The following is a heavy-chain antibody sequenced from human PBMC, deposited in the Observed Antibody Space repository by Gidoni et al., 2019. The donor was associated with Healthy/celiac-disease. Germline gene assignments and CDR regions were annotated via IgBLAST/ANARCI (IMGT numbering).Heavy chain of an antibody. D-gene: IGHD3-22*01. CDR3: AREREENYYDSSGYADSGAFDI. CDR2: ISYDGSNK. Sequence: QVQLVASGGGVVQPGRSLRLSCAASGFTFSSYAMPWVRPAPGKGLEWVAVISYDGSNKYYADSVKGLFTISRDNSKNTLYLQMNSLRAEATAVYYCAREREENYYDSSGYADSGAFDIWGQGTMVTVSS. V-gene: IGHV3-30-3*01. CDR1: GFTFSSYA. J-gene: IGHJ3*02.